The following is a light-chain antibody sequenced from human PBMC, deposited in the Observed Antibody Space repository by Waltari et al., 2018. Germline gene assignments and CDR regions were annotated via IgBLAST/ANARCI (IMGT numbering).Light chain of an antibody. J-gene: IGLJ2*01. CDR1: SSDVGGYNY. CDR2: EVS. V-gene: IGLV2-14*01. Sequence: QSALTQPASVSGSPGQSIAISCPGTSSDVGGYNYVSWYQQHPGKAPQVMIYEVSSRPSGVSNRFSGSKSGHTASLTISGLQAEDEADYYCSSYTGSSTVIFGGGTKVTVL. CDR3: SSYTGSSTVI.